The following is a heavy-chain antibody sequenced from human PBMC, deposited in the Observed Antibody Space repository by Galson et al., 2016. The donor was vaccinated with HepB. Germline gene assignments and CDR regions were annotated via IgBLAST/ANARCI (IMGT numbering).Heavy chain of an antibody. CDR3: ARGSLWYDY. CDR2: IYHSGST. D-gene: IGHD6-13*01. J-gene: IGHJ4*02. Sequence: ETLSLTCTVSGYSISSGYQWGWIRQPPGKGLEWIGSIYHSGSTYYNPSLKSRVTISVDTSKNQFSLKLSSVTAADTAVYYCARGSLWYDYWGQGTLVTVSS. CDR1: GYSISSGYQ. V-gene: IGHV4-38-2*02.